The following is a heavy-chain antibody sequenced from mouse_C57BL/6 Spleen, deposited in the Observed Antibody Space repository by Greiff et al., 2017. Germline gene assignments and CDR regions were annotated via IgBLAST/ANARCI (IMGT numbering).Heavy chain of an antibody. CDR1: GFTFSNYW. Sequence: EVKLMESGGGLVQPGGSMKLSCVASGFTFSNYWMNWVRQSPEKGLEWVAQIRLKSDNYATHYAESVKGRFTISRDDSKSSVYLQMNNLRAEDTGIYYCTGGYGRGYFDVWGTGTTVTVSS. D-gene: IGHD1-2*01. CDR3: TGGYGRGYFDV. J-gene: IGHJ1*03. V-gene: IGHV6-3*01. CDR2: IRLKSDNYAT.